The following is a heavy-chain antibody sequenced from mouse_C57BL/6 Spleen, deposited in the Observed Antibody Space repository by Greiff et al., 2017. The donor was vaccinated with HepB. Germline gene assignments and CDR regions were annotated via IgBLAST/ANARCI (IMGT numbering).Heavy chain of an antibody. CDR3: AREMHCSSYYAMDD. CDR2: IYPGSGNT. CDR1: GYTFTDYY. J-gene: IGHJ4*01. D-gene: IGHD1-1*01. V-gene: IGHV1-76*01. Sequence: VQLQQSGAELVRPGASVKLSCKASGYTFTDYYINWVKQRPGQGLEWIARIYPGSGNTYYNEKFKGKATLTAEKSSSTAYMQLSSLTSEDSAGYFCAREMHCSSYYAMDDWGQGTSVTVAS.